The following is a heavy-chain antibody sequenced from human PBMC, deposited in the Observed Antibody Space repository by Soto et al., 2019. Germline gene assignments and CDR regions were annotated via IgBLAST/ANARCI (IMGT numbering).Heavy chain of an antibody. Sequence: QVQVVQSGAEVKEPGASVKVSCKASGYRFTDYYMHWVRQVPGQGLEWMGWINPNSGGTKSEQRFQGRVTMTRDTSISTAYMELTTLRFDDTAVYYCARGKEIPDFWNFDLWGRGTLVTVSS. CDR3: ARGKEIPDFWNFDL. V-gene: IGHV1-2*02. CDR1: GYRFTDYY. J-gene: IGHJ2*01. D-gene: IGHD2-2*02. CDR2: INPNSGGT.